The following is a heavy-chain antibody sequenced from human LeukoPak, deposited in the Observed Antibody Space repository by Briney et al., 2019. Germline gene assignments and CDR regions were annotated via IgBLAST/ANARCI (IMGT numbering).Heavy chain of an antibody. D-gene: IGHD2-8*01. V-gene: IGHV1-2*02. Sequence: ASVKVSCKASGYTFTGYYMHWVRQAPGQGLEWMGWINPNSGGTNYAQKFQGRVTMTRDTSISTAYMELSRLTSDDTAIYYCARDMSFAVSMVSPDYWGQGTLVTVSS. CDR1: GYTFTGYY. CDR2: INPNSGGT. CDR3: ARDMSFAVSMVSPDY. J-gene: IGHJ4*02.